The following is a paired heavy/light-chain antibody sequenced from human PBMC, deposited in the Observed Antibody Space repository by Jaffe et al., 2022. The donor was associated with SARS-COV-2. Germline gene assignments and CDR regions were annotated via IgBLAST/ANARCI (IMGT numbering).Heavy chain of an antibody. D-gene: IGHD5-18*01. CDR3: ARIDSGYSYGRSLDYGMDV. CDR1: GGSISSYY. Sequence: QVQLQESGPGLVKPSETLSLTCTVSGGSISSYYWSWIRQPPGKGLEWIGYIYYSGSTNYNPSLKSRVTISVDTSKNQFSLKLSSVTAADTAVYYCARIDSGYSYGRSLDYGMDVWGQGTTVTVSS. V-gene: IGHV4-59*01. CDR2: IYYSGST. J-gene: IGHJ6*02.
Light chain of an antibody. CDR1: SSNIGSNT. J-gene: IGLJ3*02. CDR2: SNN. CDR3: AAWDDSLNGPYWV. Sequence: QSVLTQPPSASGTPGQRVTISCSGSSSNIGSNTVNWYQQLPGTAPKLLIYSNNQRPSGVPDRFSGSKSGTSASLAISGLQSEDEADYYCAAWDDSLNGPYWVFGGGTKLTVL. V-gene: IGLV1-44*01.